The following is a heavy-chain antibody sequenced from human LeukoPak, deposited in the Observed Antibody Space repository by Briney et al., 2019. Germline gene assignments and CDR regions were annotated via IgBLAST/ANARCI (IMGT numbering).Heavy chain of an antibody. CDR1: GGSISSGGYY. CDR3: ARVRRGSYFDY. J-gene: IGHJ4*02. CDR2: IYHSGST. V-gene: IGHV4-30-2*01. D-gene: IGHD3-10*01. Sequence: SQTLSLTCTVSGGSISSGGYYWSWIRQPPGKGLEWIGYIYHSGSTYYNPSLKSRVTISVDTSKNQFSLKLSSVTAADTAVYYCARVRRGSYFDYWGQGTLVTVSS.